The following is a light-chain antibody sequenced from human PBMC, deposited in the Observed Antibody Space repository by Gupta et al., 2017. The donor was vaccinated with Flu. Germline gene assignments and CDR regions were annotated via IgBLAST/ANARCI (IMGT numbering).Light chain of an antibody. CDR3: SSYTSSITLI. V-gene: IGLV2-14*01. CDR1: RRDVGAYNY. CDR2: EVS. J-gene: IGLJ2*01. Sequence: RRDVGAYNYVAWYQQHPGKALKLIISEVSKRPSAVSYRFSGSKAGNTASLTISGLQPEDEADYYGSSYTSSITLIFGGGTKLTVL.